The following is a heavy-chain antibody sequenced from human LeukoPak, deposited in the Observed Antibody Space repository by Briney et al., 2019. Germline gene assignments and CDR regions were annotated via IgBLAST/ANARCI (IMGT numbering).Heavy chain of an antibody. V-gene: IGHV4-59*05. CDR1: GFIFSSYSMN. CDR3: ARTYYYDSSGYYP. Sequence: GSLRLSCAASGFIFSSYSMNWVRQAPGKGLEWIGSIYYSGSTYYNPSLKSRVTISVDTSKNQFSLKLSSVTAADTAVYYCARTYYYDSSGYYPWGQGTLVTVSS. CDR2: IYYSGST. D-gene: IGHD3-22*01. J-gene: IGHJ5*02.